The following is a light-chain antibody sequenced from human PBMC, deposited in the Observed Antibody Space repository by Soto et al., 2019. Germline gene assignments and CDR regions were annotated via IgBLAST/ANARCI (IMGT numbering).Light chain of an antibody. CDR1: SSNIGAGYD. V-gene: IGLV1-40*01. CDR2: GIS. J-gene: IGLJ2*01. CDR3: QSYDSSVSKVV. Sequence: QSVLTQPPSVSGAPGQRVTISCTGSSSNIGAGYDVHWYQQLPGTAPKLLIYGISNRPSGVPDRFSGSKSGTSASLAITGLQAEDEADYYCQSYDSSVSKVVFGGGTKVTVL.